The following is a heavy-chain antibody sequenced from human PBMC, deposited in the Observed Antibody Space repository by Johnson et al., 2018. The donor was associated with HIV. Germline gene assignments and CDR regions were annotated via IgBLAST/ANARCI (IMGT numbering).Heavy chain of an antibody. J-gene: IGHJ3*02. CDR1: GFTFSSYA. D-gene: IGHD2-2*01. V-gene: IGHV3-64*01. Sequence: VQLVESGGGLVQPGGSLRLSCAASGFTFSSYAMHWVRQAPGKGLEYVSAISSNGGSTYYATSVKGRFPISRDNSKNTLYLQMGSLRAEDMAVYYCAKESPREYQLPTDAFDIWGQGTMVTVSS. CDR3: AKESPREYQLPTDAFDI. CDR2: ISSNGGST.